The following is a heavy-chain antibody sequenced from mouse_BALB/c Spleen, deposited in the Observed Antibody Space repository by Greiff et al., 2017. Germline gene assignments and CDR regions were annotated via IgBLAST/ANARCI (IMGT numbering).Heavy chain of an antibody. CDR3: ARGGYDEGAYAMDY. Sequence: VQLQQSGAELVRPGTSVKISCKASGYTFTNYWLGWVKQRPGHGLEWIGDIYPGGGYTNYNEKFKGKATLTADTSSSTAYMQLSSLTSEDSAVYFCARGGYDEGAYAMDYWGQGTSVTVSS. J-gene: IGHJ4*01. CDR1: GYTFTNYW. CDR2: IYPGGGYT. V-gene: IGHV1-63*02. D-gene: IGHD2-2*01.